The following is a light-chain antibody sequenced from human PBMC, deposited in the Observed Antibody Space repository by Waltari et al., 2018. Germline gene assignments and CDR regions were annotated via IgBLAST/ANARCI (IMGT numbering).Light chain of an antibody. V-gene: IGKV3D-15*01. Sequence: IVMTQSPAPLSLPPGESATLSCRASQGVRSTFAWFQQKPGQPPRLLIYGTSTRATGIPARFTGSGSGTEFSLTISSLQPEDFATYYCQQYDYWPWTFGQGTRVETK. CDR1: QGVRST. CDR3: QQYDYWPWT. CDR2: GTS. J-gene: IGKJ1*01.